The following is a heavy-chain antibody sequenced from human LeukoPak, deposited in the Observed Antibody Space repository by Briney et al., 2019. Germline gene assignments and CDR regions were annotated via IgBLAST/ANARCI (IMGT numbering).Heavy chain of an antibody. CDR2: INPNSGGT. J-gene: IGHJ4*02. Sequence: ASVTVSCKASGYTFTGYYMHWVRQAPGQGLEWMGWINPNSGGTNYAQKFQGRVTMTRDTSISTAYMELSRLRSDDTAVYYCARGRFTMVRGVISPIDYWGQGTLVTVSS. CDR1: GYTFTGYY. CDR3: ARGRFTMVRGVISPIDY. V-gene: IGHV1-2*02. D-gene: IGHD3-10*01.